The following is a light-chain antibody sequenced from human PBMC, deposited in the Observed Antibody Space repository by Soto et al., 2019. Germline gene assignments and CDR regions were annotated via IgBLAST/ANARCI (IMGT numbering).Light chain of an antibody. CDR1: SGSIASNY. Sequence: NFMLTQPHSVSASPGKTVTISCTRSSGSIASNYVQWYQQCPGSAPTTVIYEDNQRPSGVPERFSGSIDSSSNSASLTISGVKTEDEADYYCQSYDSSNHAVFGGGTQPTVL. CDR3: QSYDSSNHAV. V-gene: IGLV6-57*03. CDR2: EDN. J-gene: IGLJ7*01.